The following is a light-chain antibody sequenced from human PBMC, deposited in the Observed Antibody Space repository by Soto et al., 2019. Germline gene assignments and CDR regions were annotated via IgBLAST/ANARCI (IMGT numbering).Light chain of an antibody. CDR2: GAS. V-gene: IGKV3D-15*01. J-gene: IGKJ2*01. CDR1: QSVSSN. Sequence: EIVMTQSPATLSVSPGERATLSCRASQSVSSNLAWYQQKPGQAPRLLIYGASTRATGIPARFSGSGSGTAFTITISSLQSADFAVYYCQQYNNWPPVYTFGQGTKLEIK. CDR3: QQYNNWPPVYT.